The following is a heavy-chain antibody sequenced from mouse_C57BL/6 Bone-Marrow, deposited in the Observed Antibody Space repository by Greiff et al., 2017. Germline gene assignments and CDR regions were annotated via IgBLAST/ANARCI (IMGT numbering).Heavy chain of an antibody. CDR2: FYPGSGSI. J-gene: IGHJ3*01. D-gene: IGHD2-3*01. V-gene: IGHV1-62-2*01. Sequence: LVESGAELVKPGASVKLSCKASGYTFTEYTIHWVKQRSGQGLEWIGWFYPGSGSIKYNEKFKDKATLTADKSSSTVYMELSRLTSEDSAVYFCARHERAYDGYFSWFAYWGQGTLVTVSA. CDR3: ARHERAYDGYFSWFAY. CDR1: GYTFTEYT.